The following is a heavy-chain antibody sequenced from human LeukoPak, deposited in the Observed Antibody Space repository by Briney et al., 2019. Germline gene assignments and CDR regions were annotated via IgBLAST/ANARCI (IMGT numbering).Heavy chain of an antibody. CDR3: ARESSPLAAAGTLYFDY. J-gene: IGHJ4*02. Sequence: SWVRQHPGKGLEWIGYTYYSGSTYYNPSLKSRVTISVDTSKNQFSLKLSSVTAADTAVYYCARESSPLAAAGTLYFDYWGQGTLVTVSS. D-gene: IGHD6-13*01. V-gene: IGHV4-31*02. CDR2: TYYSGST.